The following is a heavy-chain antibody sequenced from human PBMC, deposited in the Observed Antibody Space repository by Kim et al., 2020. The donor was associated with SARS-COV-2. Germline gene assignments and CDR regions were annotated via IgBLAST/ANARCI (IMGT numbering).Heavy chain of an antibody. V-gene: IGHV5-51*01. CDR1: GYSFPISW. D-gene: IGHD5-12*01. CDR2: IYPADSDT. J-gene: IGHJ4*02. CDR3: GRRVSAYAIEY. Sequence: GESLKISCKGSGYSFPISWIGWVRQMPGKGLEWMGFIYPADSDTRVSPSFQGQVTFSADKSISTAYLQWSSLKASDTAMYYCGRRVSAYAIEYWGQGTLVTVSS.